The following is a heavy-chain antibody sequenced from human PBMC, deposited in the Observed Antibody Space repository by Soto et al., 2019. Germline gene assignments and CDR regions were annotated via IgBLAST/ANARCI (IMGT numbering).Heavy chain of an antibody. CDR2: ISGSGGST. V-gene: IGHV3-23*01. CDR1: GFTFSSYA. Sequence: EVQLLESGGGLVQPGGSLRLSCAASGFTFSSYAMSWVRQAPGKGLEWVSAISGSGGSTYYADSAKGRYTICRDTTKNTMYLLKHSLRAEDTAVYYWSKDRDADDVGAPIDYWGQGTLVTVSS. D-gene: IGHD3-10*01. J-gene: IGHJ4*02. CDR3: SKDRDADDVGAPIDY.